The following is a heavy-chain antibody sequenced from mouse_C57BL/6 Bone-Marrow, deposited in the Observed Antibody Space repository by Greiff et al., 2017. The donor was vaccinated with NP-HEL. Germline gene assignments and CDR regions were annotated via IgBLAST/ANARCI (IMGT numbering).Heavy chain of an antibody. CDR3: ARGTMVTTRFAY. Sequence: ESGPGLVKPSQSPSLTCSVTGYSITSGYYWNWIRQFPGNKLEWMGYISYDGSNNYNPSLKNRISITRDTSKNQFFLKLNSVTTEDTATYYCARGTMVTTRFAYWGQGTLVTVSA. V-gene: IGHV3-6*01. D-gene: IGHD2-2*01. CDR1: GYSITSGYY. CDR2: ISYDGSN. J-gene: IGHJ3*01.